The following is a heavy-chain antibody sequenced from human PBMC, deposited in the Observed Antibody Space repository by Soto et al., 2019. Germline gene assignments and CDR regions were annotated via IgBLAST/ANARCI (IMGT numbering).Heavy chain of an antibody. CDR2: TFHSGGT. J-gene: IGHJ4*02. CDR3: ARYCSSTSCLNFDI. V-gene: IGHV4-30-4*01. Sequence: SETLSLTCTVSGGSISRGNYYWSWIRQTPEKGLEWIGHTFHSGGTLYNPSLQSRVTVSADSSKNQFFLSLTSVTASDTAVYYCARYCSSTSCLNFDIWGQGVLVTVSS. CDR1: GGSISRGNYY. D-gene: IGHD2-2*01.